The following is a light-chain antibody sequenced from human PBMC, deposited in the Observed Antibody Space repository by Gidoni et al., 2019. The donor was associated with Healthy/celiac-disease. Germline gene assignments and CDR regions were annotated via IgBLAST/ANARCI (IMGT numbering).Light chain of an antibody. CDR3: QQSYSTRFT. V-gene: IGKV1-39*01. CDR1: PSISSY. J-gene: IGKJ3*01. Sequence: DIQMTPSPSSLSASVGDRVTITCRASPSISSYLNWYQQKPGKAPKLLIYAASSLQSGVPSRFSGSGSGTDFTLTISSLQPEDFATYYCQQSYSTRFTFGPGTKVDIK. CDR2: AAS.